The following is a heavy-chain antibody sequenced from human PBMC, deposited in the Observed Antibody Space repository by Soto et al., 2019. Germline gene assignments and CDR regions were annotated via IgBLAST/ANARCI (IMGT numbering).Heavy chain of an antibody. Sequence: PGGSLRLSCAASGFTFSSYAMSWVRQAPGKGLEWVSVISGSGGSASYADSVQGRFTISRDNSNTTLYLQMDSLRAEDTAIYSCVREASGCYPSGSFEFWGRGKMVP. D-gene: IGHD3-3*01. CDR3: VREASGCYPSGSFEF. CDR2: ISGSGGSA. J-gene: IGHJ3*01. CDR1: GFTFSSYA. V-gene: IGHV3-23*01.